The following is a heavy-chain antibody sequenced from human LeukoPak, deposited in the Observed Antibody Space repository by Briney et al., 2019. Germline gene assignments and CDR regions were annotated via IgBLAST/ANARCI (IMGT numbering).Heavy chain of an antibody. Sequence: GTSVKVSCKASGFTFTSSAMQWVRQARGQRLEWIGWIVVGSGNTNYAQKFQERVTITRDMSTSTAYMELSSLRSEDTAVYYCAADVTWELYQLPYWFDPWGQGTLVTVSS. CDR2: IVVGSGNT. D-gene: IGHD2-2*01. CDR3: AADVTWELYQLPYWFDP. J-gene: IGHJ5*02. CDR1: GFTFTSSA. V-gene: IGHV1-58*02.